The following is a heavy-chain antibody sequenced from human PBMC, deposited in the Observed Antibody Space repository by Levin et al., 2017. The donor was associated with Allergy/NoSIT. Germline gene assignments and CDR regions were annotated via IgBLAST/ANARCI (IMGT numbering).Heavy chain of an antibody. D-gene: IGHD3-10*01. CDR1: GGSISSYY. CDR2: IYYSGST. V-gene: IGHV4-59*01. CDR3: ARYAEAVREHYYYYYYMDV. Sequence: SETLSLTCTVSGGSISSYYWSWIRQPPGKGLEWIGYIYYSGSTNYNPSLKSRVTISVDTSKNQFSLKLSSVTAADTAVYYCARYAEAVREHYYYYYYMDVWGKGTTVTVSS. J-gene: IGHJ6*03.